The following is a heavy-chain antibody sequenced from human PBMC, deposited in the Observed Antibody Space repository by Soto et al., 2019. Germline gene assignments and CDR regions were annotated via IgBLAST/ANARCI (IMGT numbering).Heavy chain of an antibody. CDR3: AKDPPGRSSSSGVGYFDY. V-gene: IGHV3-30*18. J-gene: IGHJ4*02. Sequence: TGGSLRLSCAAPGFTFSSYGMHLVPQAPGKGVEWVAVISYDGSNKYYADSVKGRFTISRDNSKNTLYLQMNSLRAEDTAVYYCAKDPPGRSSSSGVGYFDYWGQGTLVTVSS. CDR1: GFTFSSYG. D-gene: IGHD6-6*01. CDR2: ISYDGSNK.